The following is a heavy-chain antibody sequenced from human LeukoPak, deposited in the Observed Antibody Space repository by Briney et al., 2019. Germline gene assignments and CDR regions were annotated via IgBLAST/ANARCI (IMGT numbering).Heavy chain of an antibody. D-gene: IGHD2-8*01. CDR2: ISDSGDYT. CDR3: AKDASIGKYCTSGVCSPFDY. CDR1: GFTFSSYA. V-gene: IGHV3-23*01. J-gene: IGHJ4*02. Sequence: PGGSLRLSCAGSGFTFSSYAMSWVRQAPGKGLEWVSAISDSGDYTYYADSVKGRFTISRDNSKNTLYLHVNSLRDEDTAVYYCAKDASIGKYCTSGVCSPFDYWGQGTLVTVSS.